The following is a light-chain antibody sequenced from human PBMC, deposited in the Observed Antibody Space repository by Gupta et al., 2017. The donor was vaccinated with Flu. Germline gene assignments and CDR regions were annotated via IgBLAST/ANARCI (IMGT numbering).Light chain of an antibody. CDR1: QSVGTY. CDR2: DAS. J-gene: IGKJ2*01. Sequence: EIGLTQSPATLSLSPAERATLSCRASQSVGTYLAWYQQKPGQTPRLLIYDASNRATGIPARFSGSGSGTDFTLTISSLEPEDFAVYYCQKRSNWPPYTFGQGTRLEI. V-gene: IGKV3-11*01. CDR3: QKRSNWPPYT.